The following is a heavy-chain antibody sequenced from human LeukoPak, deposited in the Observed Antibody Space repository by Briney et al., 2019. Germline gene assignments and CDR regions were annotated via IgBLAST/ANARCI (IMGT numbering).Heavy chain of an antibody. CDR1: GFTFNNNG. CDR2: ISNDGSNK. Sequence: PGGSLRLSCAASGFTFNNNGMHWVRQAPGKGLEWVSVISNDGSNKYYADSVKGRLTISRNNSKSSLYLQMDCLRAEGTGVYDCENTLTTSIYGIDVWGQGTTVTVSS. V-gene: IGHV3-30*18. J-gene: IGHJ6*01. D-gene: IGHD4-11*01. CDR3: ENTLTTSIYGIDV.